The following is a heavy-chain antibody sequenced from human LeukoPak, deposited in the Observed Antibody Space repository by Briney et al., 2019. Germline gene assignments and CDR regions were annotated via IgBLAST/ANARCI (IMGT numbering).Heavy chain of an antibody. CDR1: GGSFSDYY. CDR3: ARGRMDYYGSGSYYNSYYFDY. Sequence: KPSETLSLTCTVYGGSFSDYYWNWIRQPPGKGLEWIGEINHSGSTNYNPSLKSRVTISVDTSKNQFSLKLSSVTAADTAVYYCARGRMDYYGSGSYYNSYYFDYWGQGTLVTVSS. D-gene: IGHD3-10*01. J-gene: IGHJ4*02. CDR2: INHSGST. V-gene: IGHV4-34*01.